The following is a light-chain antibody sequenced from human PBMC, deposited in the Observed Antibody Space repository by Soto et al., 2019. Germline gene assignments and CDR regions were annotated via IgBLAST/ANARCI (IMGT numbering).Light chain of an antibody. CDR1: QSVGSSY. V-gene: IGKV3-20*01. Sequence: EFVLTQSPGTLSLSPGERATLSCRASQSVGSSYLAWYQQKPGQAPRLLIYGASSRATGIPDRFSGSGSGTDFTLTISRLEPEDFAVYYCQQYGSSPPTLTFGGGTKVEIK. CDR2: GAS. J-gene: IGKJ4*01. CDR3: QQYGSSPPTLT.